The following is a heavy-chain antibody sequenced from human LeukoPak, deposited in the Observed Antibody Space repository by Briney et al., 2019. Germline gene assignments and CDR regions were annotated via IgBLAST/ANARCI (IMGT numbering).Heavy chain of an antibody. V-gene: IGHV4-34*01. J-gene: IGHJ4*02. CDR2: INHSGST. CDR3: ARRIAVAGTGVDY. CDR1: GDSISGSSYY. D-gene: IGHD6-19*01. Sequence: SSETLSLTCTVSGDSISGSSYYWSWIRQPPGKGLEWIGEINHSGSTNYNPSLKSRVTISVDTSKNQFSLKLSSVTAADTAVYYCARRIAVAGTGVDYWGQGTLVTVSS.